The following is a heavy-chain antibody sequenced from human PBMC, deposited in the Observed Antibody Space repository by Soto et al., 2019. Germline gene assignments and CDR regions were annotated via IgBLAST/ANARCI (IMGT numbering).Heavy chain of an antibody. Sequence: SETLSLTCAVYGGSFSGYYWSWIRQPPGKGLEWLGEINHSGSTNYNPSLKSRVTISVDTSKNQFSLKLSSVTAADTAVYYCARESPSVVLWFGESKPYYYYYGMDVWGQGTTVTVSS. CDR1: GGSFSGYY. D-gene: IGHD3-10*01. V-gene: IGHV4-34*01. CDR2: INHSGST. CDR3: ARESPSVVLWFGESKPYYYYYGMDV. J-gene: IGHJ6*02.